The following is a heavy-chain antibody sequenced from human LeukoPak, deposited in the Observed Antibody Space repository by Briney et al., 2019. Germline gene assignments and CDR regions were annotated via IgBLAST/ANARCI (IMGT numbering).Heavy chain of an antibody. V-gene: IGHV4-61*02. CDR2: IYTSAST. CDR3: SRELYSSSWYPYYFDS. Sequence: PSETLSLTCTVSGGSISSGSYYWIWIRQPPGQGLEWIGRIYTSASTNYNPSLTSRVTISVHTSKNQFSLKLSSVTAADTAVYYCSRELYSSSWYPYYFDSWGQGTLVTVSS. J-gene: IGHJ4*02. CDR1: GGSISSGSYY. D-gene: IGHD6-13*01.